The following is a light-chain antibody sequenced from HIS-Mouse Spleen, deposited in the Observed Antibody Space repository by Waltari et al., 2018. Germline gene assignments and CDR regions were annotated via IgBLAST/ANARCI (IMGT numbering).Light chain of an antibody. V-gene: IGKV3-11*01. CDR1: QSVSSY. CDR2: DAS. J-gene: IGKJ4*01. CDR3: EQRSNWPPVT. Sequence: EIVLTQSPATLSLSPGERATLSCRASQSVSSYLAWYQQKPGQAPRVLIYDASNGATGIPARFSGSASGTDFTLTISSLEPEDFAVYYCEQRSNWPPVTFGGGTKVEIK.